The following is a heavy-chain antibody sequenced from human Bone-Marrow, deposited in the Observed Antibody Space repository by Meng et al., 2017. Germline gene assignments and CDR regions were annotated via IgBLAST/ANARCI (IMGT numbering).Heavy chain of an antibody. J-gene: IGHJ5*02. Sequence: ASVKVSCKASGYTFTSYDINWVRQATGQGLEWMGWMNPNSGNTGYAQKFQGRVTITRNTSISTAYMELSSLRSEDTSVYYCATGLYNPYSEVDPWGQGTLVTVSS. V-gene: IGHV1-8*03. CDR3: ATGLYNPYSEVDP. CDR2: MNPNSGNT. D-gene: IGHD1-14*01. CDR1: GYTFTSYD.